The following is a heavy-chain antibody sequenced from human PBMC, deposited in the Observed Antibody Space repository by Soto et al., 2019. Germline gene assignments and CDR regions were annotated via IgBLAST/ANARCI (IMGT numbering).Heavy chain of an antibody. CDR3: ARGVYGSGNYYTGPSAFDI. CDR2: TIPVFNTA. Sequence: QVQLEQSGAEVKKPGSSVKISCKASGGTLSDHGVSWLRQAPGQGLEWVGGTIPVFNTAKYAPKFQGRVTIAADESTNIAYMELGSLRSDDTDFYYCARGVYGSGNYYTGPSAFDIWGQGTLVIVSS. CDR1: GGTLSDHG. D-gene: IGHD3-10*01. V-gene: IGHV1-69*01. J-gene: IGHJ3*02.